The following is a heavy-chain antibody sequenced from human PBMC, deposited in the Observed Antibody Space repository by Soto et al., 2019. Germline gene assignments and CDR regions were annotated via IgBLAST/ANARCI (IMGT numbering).Heavy chain of an antibody. Sequence: QVQLQESGPGLVRPSETLSLICSVSGDSVGSGSDYWSWIRQPQGKGLEWIGYIYYTGPTNYNPSLKSRVTISLDTSMNQVSLKMTSVTAADTALYYCARTTSRKYFDQWGQGTAVTVSS. CDR3: ARTTSRKYFDQ. D-gene: IGHD4-17*01. CDR1: GDSVGSGSDY. V-gene: IGHV4-61*01. J-gene: IGHJ4*02. CDR2: IYYTGPT.